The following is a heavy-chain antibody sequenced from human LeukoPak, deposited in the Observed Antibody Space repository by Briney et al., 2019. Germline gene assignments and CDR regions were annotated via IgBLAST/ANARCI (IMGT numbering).Heavy chain of an antibody. CDR1: GFTFSDYY. J-gene: IGHJ4*02. D-gene: IGHD6-13*01. V-gene: IGHV3-11*04. Sequence: PGGSMRLSCAASGFTFSDYYMSWIRPPEERGLGWVSYISSSGSTIYYADSVKGRFTISRDNAKNSLYLQMNSLRAEDTAVYYCARVDSSTIDYWGQGTLVTVSS. CDR2: ISSSGSTI. CDR3: ARVDSSTIDY.